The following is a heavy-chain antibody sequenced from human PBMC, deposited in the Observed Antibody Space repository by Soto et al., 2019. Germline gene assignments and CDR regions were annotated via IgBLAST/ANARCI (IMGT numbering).Heavy chain of an antibody. CDR3: ARGRIVGARVLDY. CDR2: INHSGST. CDR1: GGSFSGYY. D-gene: IGHD1-26*01. J-gene: IGHJ4*02. Sequence: QVQLQQWGAGLLKPSETLSLTCAVYGGSFSGYYWSWIRQPPGKGLEWIGEINHSGSTNYNPSLKSRVTISVDTSKNQFSLKLSSVTAADTAVYYCARGRIVGARVLDYWGQGTLVTVSS. V-gene: IGHV4-34*01.